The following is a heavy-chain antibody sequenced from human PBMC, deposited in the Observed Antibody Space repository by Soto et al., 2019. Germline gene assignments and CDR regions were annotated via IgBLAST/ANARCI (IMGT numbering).Heavy chain of an antibody. D-gene: IGHD6-19*01. Sequence: QVQLVQSGAEVKKPGSSVKVSCKASGGTFSSYTISWVRQAPGQGLEWMGRIIPILGIANYAQKFQGRVTITADKSPSTADMELSSLRTEDTAVYYCARDLSAVAGTFDYWGQGTLVTVSS. CDR3: ARDLSAVAGTFDY. J-gene: IGHJ4*02. V-gene: IGHV1-69*08. CDR1: GGTFSSYT. CDR2: IIPILGIA.